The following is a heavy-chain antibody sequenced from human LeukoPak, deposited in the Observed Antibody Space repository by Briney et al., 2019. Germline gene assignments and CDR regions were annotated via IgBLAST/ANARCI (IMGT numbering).Heavy chain of an antibody. CDR1: GGSISSYY. J-gene: IGHJ6*03. CDR3: AREVYYGSGSHYYYYYMDV. V-gene: IGHV4-4*07. D-gene: IGHD3-10*01. Sequence: SETLSLTCTVSGGSISSYYWSWIRQPAGKGLEWIGRIYTSGSTNYNPSLKSRVTMSVDTSKNQFSLKLSSVTAADTAVYYCAREVYYGSGSHYYYYYMDVWGKGTTVTVSS. CDR2: IYTSGST.